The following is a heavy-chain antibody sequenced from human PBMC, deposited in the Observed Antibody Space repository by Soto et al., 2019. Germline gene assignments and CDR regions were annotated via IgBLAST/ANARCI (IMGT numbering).Heavy chain of an antibody. CDR1: GVAFRSYN. D-gene: IGHD2-15*01. CDR2: ISSGSSNI. CDR3: ASATVVAGTFDF. J-gene: IGHJ4*02. V-gene: IGHV3-21*01. Sequence: EVQLVESGGGLVKPGGCLTLSCASSGVAFRSYNMNWVRQPPGKGLEWVASISSGSSNIYYADSVKGRFTISRDNAKDSLYLQMDSLSAEDSAVYYCASATVVAGTFDFWGQGTLLTVSS.